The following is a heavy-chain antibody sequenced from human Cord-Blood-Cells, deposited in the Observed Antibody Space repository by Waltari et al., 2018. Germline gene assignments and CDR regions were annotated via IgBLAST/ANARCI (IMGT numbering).Heavy chain of an antibody. V-gene: IGHV4-34*01. D-gene: IGHD6-13*01. CDR1: GGSFSCYY. CDR2: INHSGST. Sequence: QVQLQQWGAGLLKPSETLSLTCAVYGGSFSCYYWGWIRQPPGKGLEWIGEINHSGSTNYNPSLKSRVTISVDTSKNQFSLKLSSVTAADTAVYYCATLKYSSSWYWFDPWGQGTLVTVSS. CDR3: ATLKYSSSWYWFDP. J-gene: IGHJ5*02.